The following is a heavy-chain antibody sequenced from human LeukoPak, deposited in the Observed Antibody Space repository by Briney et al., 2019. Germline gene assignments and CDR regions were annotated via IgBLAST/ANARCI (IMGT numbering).Heavy chain of an antibody. CDR2: IIPIFGTA. CDR1: GGTFSSYA. J-gene: IGHJ4*02. D-gene: IGHD3-3*01. CDR3: ARARYDFWSGPYYFDY. V-gene: IGHV1-69*05. Sequence: GASVKVSCKASGGTFSSYAMSGVRQAPGQGLEWMGRIIPIFGTANYAQKLQGRVTITTAESTSTAYMEPSSLRPEDTAVYYCARARYDFWSGPYYFDYWGQGTLVTVSS.